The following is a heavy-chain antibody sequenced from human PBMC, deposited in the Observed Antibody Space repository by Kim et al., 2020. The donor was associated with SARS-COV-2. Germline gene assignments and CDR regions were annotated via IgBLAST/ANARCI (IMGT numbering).Heavy chain of an antibody. CDR3: VKIYGYHGDY. J-gene: IGHJ4*02. Sequence: STYYADSVKGRFTISRDNSKNTLYLQMSSLRAEDTAVYYCVKIYGYHGDYWGQGTLVTVSS. D-gene: IGHD5-12*01. CDR2: ST. V-gene: IGHV3-64D*09.